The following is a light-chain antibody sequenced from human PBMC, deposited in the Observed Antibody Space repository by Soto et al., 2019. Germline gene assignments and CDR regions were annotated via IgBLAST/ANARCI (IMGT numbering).Light chain of an antibody. V-gene: IGLV2-14*01. Sequence: QSALTQPASISGSPGQSITISCTGTNSDVGGYNYVSWYQQYPGKAPKLMIYDVDNRPSGVSYRFSGSKSGKTASLTISGLQAEDEADYYCSSYTTRSTVVFGGGPKVTVL. CDR1: NSDVGGYNY. J-gene: IGLJ2*01. CDR2: DVD. CDR3: SSYTTRSTVV.